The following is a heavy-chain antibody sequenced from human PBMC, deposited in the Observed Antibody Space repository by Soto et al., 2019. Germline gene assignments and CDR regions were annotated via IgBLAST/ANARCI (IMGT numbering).Heavy chain of an antibody. Sequence: SETLSLTCTVSGGSISSGDYYWSWIRQPPGKGLEWIGYTYYSGSTYYNPSLKSRVTISVDTSKNQFSLKLGSVTAADTAVYYCARGNVDTAMAYWGQGTLVTVS. CDR1: GGSISSGDYY. D-gene: IGHD5-18*01. CDR3: ARGNVDTAMAY. V-gene: IGHV4-30-4*01. J-gene: IGHJ4*02. CDR2: TYYSGST.